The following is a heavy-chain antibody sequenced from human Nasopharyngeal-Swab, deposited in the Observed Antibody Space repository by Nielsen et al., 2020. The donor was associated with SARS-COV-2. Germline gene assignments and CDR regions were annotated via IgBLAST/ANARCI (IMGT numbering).Heavy chain of an antibody. J-gene: IGHJ4*02. V-gene: IGHV3-7*01. Sequence: GESLKISCAASGFTFSSYWMSWVRQAPGKGLEWVANIKQDGSEKYYVDSVKGRFTISRDNAKNSLYLQMNNLRAEDTAVYYCAREGVVPAAMLDYWGQGTLVTVSS. CDR1: GFTFSSYW. D-gene: IGHD2-2*01. CDR3: AREGVVPAAMLDY. CDR2: IKQDGSEK.